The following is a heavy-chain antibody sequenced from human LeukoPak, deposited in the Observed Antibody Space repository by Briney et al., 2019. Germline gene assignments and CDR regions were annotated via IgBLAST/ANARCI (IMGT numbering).Heavy chain of an antibody. Sequence: PSETLSLTCTVSGGSISSQYWSWIRQPPGKGLEWIGYIYYSGSTSYNPSLKSRVTISVDTSKNQFSLGLSSVTAADTAVYYCARDIISEYSSSHSHFDPWGQGTLVTVSS. J-gene: IGHJ5*02. V-gene: IGHV4-59*11. CDR2: IYYSGST. D-gene: IGHD6-6*01. CDR1: GGSISSQY. CDR3: ARDIISEYSSSHSHFDP.